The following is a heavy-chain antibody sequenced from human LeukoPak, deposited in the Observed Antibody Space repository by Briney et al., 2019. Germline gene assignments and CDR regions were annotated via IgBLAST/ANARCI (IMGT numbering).Heavy chain of an antibody. CDR3: AGGGYSYGSN. D-gene: IGHD5-18*01. Sequence: GGSLRLSCAAYGFTFSSYRMTWVRQAPGKGLEWVAVISYDGSNKYYADSVKGRFTISRDNSKKTLYLQMNSLRAEDTAVYYCAGGGYSYGSNWGQGTLVTVSS. V-gene: IGHV3-30*03. CDR2: ISYDGSNK. J-gene: IGHJ4*02. CDR1: GFTFSSYR.